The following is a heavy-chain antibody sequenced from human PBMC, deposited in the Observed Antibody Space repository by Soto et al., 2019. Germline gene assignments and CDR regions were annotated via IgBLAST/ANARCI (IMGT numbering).Heavy chain of an antibody. Sequence: SGPTLVNPTQTLTLTCIFSGFSLDTSGMCVNWIRQPPGKALQWLARIDWDDDKYYSTSLKTRLTISRDTSKKQVVLTMTNMDPADTATYYCARIPAVTGAFDIWGQGTMVTVSS. CDR3: ARIPAVTGAFDI. CDR1: GFSLDTSGMC. CDR2: IDWDDDK. D-gene: IGHD6-25*01. J-gene: IGHJ3*02. V-gene: IGHV2-70*11.